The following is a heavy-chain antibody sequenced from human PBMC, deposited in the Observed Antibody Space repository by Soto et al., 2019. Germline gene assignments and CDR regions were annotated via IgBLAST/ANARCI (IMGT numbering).Heavy chain of an antibody. D-gene: IGHD3-10*01. CDR3: ARGGEDGSGSYYPY. Sequence: PSETLSLTCAVSSGSISSSNWWSWVRQPPGKGLEWIGEIYHSGSTNYNPSLKSRVTISVDKSKNQFSLKLSSVTAADTAVYYCARGGEDGSGSYYPYWGQGTLVTVSS. CDR2: IYHSGST. J-gene: IGHJ4*02. V-gene: IGHV4-4*02. CDR1: SGSISSSNW.